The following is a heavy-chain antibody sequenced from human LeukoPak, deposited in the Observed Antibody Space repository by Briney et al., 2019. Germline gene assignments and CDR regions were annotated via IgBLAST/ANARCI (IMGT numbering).Heavy chain of an antibody. CDR3: ARGGDAAYCSSTSCPGDY. CDR1: GFTFSSYA. V-gene: IGHV3-48*04. D-gene: IGHD2-2*01. J-gene: IGHJ4*02. CDR2: ISSSSSTI. Sequence: PGGSLRLSCAASGFTFSSYAMSWVRQAPGKGLEWVSYISSSSSTIYYADSVKGRFTISRDNAKNSLYLQMNSLRAEDTAVYYCARGGDAAYCSSTSCPGDYWGQGTLVTVSS.